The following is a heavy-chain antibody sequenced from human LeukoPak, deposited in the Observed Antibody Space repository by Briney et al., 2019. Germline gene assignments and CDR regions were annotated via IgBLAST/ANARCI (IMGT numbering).Heavy chain of an antibody. V-gene: IGHV4-39*01. Sequence: PSETLSLTCTVSGGPIFSSPFYWGWIRPPPGKGLEWIASVYYNGITYYNPSLKSRVTISVDTSNNQFALKVTSVTAADTAIYYCARLMTPLATWGQGTLVTVSS. CDR3: ARLMTPLAT. D-gene: IGHD2-15*01. CDR1: GGPIFSSPFY. CDR2: VYYNGIT. J-gene: IGHJ4*02.